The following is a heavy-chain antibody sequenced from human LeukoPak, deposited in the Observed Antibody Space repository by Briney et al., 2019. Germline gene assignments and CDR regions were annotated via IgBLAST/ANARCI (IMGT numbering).Heavy chain of an antibody. Sequence: GASVKVSCKASGYTFTSYDINWMRQATGQGLEWMGWMNPNSGNTGYAQKFQGRITMTRNTSISTAYMELSSLRSEDTAVYYCARGGFSNYYDSSGKSFDYWGQGTLVTVSS. V-gene: IGHV1-8*01. D-gene: IGHD3-22*01. CDR2: MNPNSGNT. CDR1: GYTFTSYD. J-gene: IGHJ4*02. CDR3: ARGGFSNYYDSSGKSFDY.